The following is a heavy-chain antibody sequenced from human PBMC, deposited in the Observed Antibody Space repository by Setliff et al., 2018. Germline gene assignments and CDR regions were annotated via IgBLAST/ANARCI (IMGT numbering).Heavy chain of an antibody. CDR2: VTPNGGSA. CDR1: GYTFNTYE. V-gene: IGHV1-8*01. Sequence: ASVKVSCKASGYTFNTYEINWVRQAPGQGLEVMGWVTPNGGSAVYSQKFQGRVTMTASTPLSTAYMELTGLTSEDTAVYFCARVSPDDFHNYVGAFDVWGQGTLVTVSS. J-gene: IGHJ3*01. CDR3: ARVSPDDFHNYVGAFDV. D-gene: IGHD1-1*01.